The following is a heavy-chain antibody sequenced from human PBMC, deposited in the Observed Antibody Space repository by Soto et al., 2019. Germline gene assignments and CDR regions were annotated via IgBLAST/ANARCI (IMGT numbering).Heavy chain of an antibody. CDR3: VQSRRGKNFDFFA. V-gene: IGHV3-64D*06. Sequence: GGSLRLSCSASGFTFSGYAMHWVRQAPGKGLAYVSGIRGNGDPPFYADSVKGRFTISRDNSKKTLYLHMSSLSADDTAIYYCVQSRRGKNFDFFAWGHGALVTVSS. CDR2: IRGNGDPP. J-gene: IGHJ5*01. CDR1: GFTFSGYA. D-gene: IGHD1-1*01.